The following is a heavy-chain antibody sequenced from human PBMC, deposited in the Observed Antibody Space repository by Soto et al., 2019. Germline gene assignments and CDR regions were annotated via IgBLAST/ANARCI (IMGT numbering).Heavy chain of an antibody. J-gene: IGHJ4*02. CDR3: ARDGSVGGYDIPHAY. CDR2: INSDGSST. V-gene: IGHV3-74*01. Sequence: GGSLRLSCAASGFTFSSYWMHWVRQAPGKGLVWVSRINSDGSSTSYADSVKGRFTISRDNAKNTLYLQMNSLRAEDTAVYYCARDGSVGGYDIPHAYWGQGTLVTVSS. CDR1: GFTFSSYW. D-gene: IGHD5-12*01.